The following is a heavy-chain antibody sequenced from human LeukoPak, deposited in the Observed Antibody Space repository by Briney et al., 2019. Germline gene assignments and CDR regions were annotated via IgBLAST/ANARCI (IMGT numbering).Heavy chain of an antibody. D-gene: IGHD6-25*01. CDR2: IYTNGST. CDR1: GGSISSYY. J-gene: IGHJ4*02. CDR3: ARTRGYGAFDY. V-gene: IGHV4-4*07. Sequence: SETLSLTCTVPGGSISSYYWSWIRQPAGKGLEWIGRIYTNGSTNYNPSLKSRVTMSVDTSKNQVSLKLSSVTAADTAVYYCARTRGYGAFDYWGQGTLVTVSS.